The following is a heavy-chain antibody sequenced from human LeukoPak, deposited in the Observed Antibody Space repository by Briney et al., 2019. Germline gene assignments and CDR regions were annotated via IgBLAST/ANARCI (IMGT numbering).Heavy chain of an antibody. V-gene: IGHV3-9*01. D-gene: IGHD2-15*01. CDR2: ISWNSGSI. Sequence: PGGSLGLSCAASGFTFDDYAMHWVRQAPGKGLEWVSGISWNSGSIGYADSVKGRFTISRDNAKNSLYLQMNSLRAEDTALYYCAKGGLVVVAATFDYWGQGTLVTVSS. CDR1: GFTFDDYA. CDR3: AKGGLVVVAATFDY. J-gene: IGHJ4*02.